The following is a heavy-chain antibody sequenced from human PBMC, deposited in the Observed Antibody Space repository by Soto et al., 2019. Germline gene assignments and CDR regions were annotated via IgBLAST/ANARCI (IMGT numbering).Heavy chain of an antibody. J-gene: IGHJ4*02. CDR1: GFTFGSYA. Sequence: VGCLRLSCAAAGFTFGSYAMSWVRLAPGKGLEWVSVAGPSGSSTFYADSVRGRFTISRDNVENTLYLQMNSLRVADTALYFCARTYYYDSTGYYRTFDYWGQGTLVTVSS. CDR3: ARTYYYDSTGYYRTFDY. D-gene: IGHD3-22*01. CDR2: AGPSGSST. V-gene: IGHV3-23*01.